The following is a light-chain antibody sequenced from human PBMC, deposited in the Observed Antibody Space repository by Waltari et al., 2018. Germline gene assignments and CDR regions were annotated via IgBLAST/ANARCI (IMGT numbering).Light chain of an antibody. CDR1: NSDVGAYND. Sequence: QSALPQPPSASGSPGHSVTIPCTEANSDVGAYNDVSWYQQHPGKPPTAIILEVNKRPSGVPERFAGAKSGMAGARPVSGLQAEDEAGYYCTSYAGNAKVVVGGVTSPAVL. V-gene: IGLV2-8*01. CDR2: EVN. J-gene: IGLJ2*01. CDR3: TSYAGNAKVV.